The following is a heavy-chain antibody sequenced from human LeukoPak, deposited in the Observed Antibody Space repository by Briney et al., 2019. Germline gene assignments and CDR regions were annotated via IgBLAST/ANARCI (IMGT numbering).Heavy chain of an antibody. J-gene: IGHJ5*02. CDR3: ARHMTTANNWFDP. V-gene: IGHV1-2*02. D-gene: IGHD1-1*01. CDR2: INPKSGGT. Sequence: ASVKVSCKASGYTFTGYYMHWVRQAPGQGLEWMGWINPKSGGTNYEQKFQGRVIMTRDTSISTAYMELSSLGSDDTAVYYCARHMTTANNWFDPWGQGTLVTVSS. CDR1: GYTFTGYY.